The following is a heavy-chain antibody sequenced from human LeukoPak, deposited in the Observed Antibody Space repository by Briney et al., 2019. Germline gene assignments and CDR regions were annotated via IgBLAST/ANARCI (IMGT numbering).Heavy chain of an antibody. Sequence: PGGSLRLSCAASGIRFDSYAMHWVRQRPGKGLEWVSGISWNNRTKAYADSVKGRFTISRDNAKNSLYLQMNSLRAEDTALYYCAKDISAGGEAAFDPWGQGTLVTVSS. CDR1: GIRFDSYA. J-gene: IGHJ5*02. CDR2: ISWNNRTK. D-gene: IGHD3-16*01. CDR3: AKDISAGGEAAFDP. V-gene: IGHV3-9*01.